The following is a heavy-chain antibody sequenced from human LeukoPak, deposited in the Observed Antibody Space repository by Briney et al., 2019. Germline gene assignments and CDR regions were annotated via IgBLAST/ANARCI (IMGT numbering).Heavy chain of an antibody. CDR3: ARAGGYSGYASN. D-gene: IGHD5-12*01. Sequence: SETLSLTCTVSDGSMSPYYWSWIRQSPGRGLEWIAYIFYNGNTKYNPSLRSRVAISIDTSKNKFSLNLTSVNVADTAVYYCARAGGYSGYASNWGQGTLVTVSS. J-gene: IGHJ4*02. V-gene: IGHV4-59*01. CDR1: DGSMSPYY. CDR2: IFYNGNT.